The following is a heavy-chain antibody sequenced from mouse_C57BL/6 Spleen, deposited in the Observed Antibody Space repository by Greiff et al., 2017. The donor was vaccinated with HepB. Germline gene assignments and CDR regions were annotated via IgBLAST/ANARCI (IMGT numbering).Heavy chain of an antibody. CDR1: GYTFTSYW. CDR3: ARSGSSGYTYAMDY. J-gene: IGHJ4*01. CDR2: INPSSGYT. V-gene: IGHV1-7*01. D-gene: IGHD3-2*02. Sequence: QVQLQQSGAELAKPGASVKLSCKASGYTFTSYWMHWVKQRPGQGLEWIGYINPSSGYTKYNQKFKDKATLTADKYARTADMQLSSRTDEDSAVYYCARSGSSGYTYAMDYWGQGTSVTVSS.